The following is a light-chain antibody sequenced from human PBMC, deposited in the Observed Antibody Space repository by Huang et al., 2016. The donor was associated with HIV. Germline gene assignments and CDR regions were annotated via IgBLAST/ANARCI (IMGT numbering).Light chain of an antibody. J-gene: IGKJ2*01. CDR3: QQYHNWPPEYT. V-gene: IGKV3-15*01. CDR2: GAS. CDR1: QTVNSN. Sequence: EIVMTQSPATLSLSPGERAILSCRASQTVNSNLAWYQQKPGQAPRLFIYGASTRASGVPARFSGSVSGTEFTLTISSLQSEDFAVYYCQQYHNWPPEYTFGQGTKVEIK.